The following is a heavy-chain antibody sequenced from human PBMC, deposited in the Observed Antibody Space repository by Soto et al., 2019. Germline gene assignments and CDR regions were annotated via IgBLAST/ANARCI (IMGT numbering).Heavy chain of an antibody. CDR3: AKARGGTYYYGMDV. CDR1: GFTFSSYG. J-gene: IGHJ6*02. CDR2: ISYDGSNK. V-gene: IGHV3-30*18. D-gene: IGHD3-10*01. Sequence: QVQLVESGGGVVQPGRSLRLSCAASGFTFSSYGMHWVRQAPGKGLEWVAVISYDGSNKYYADSVKGRFTISRDNSKNTLYLQMNSLRAEATAVYYCAKARGGTYYYGMDVWGQGTTVTVSS.